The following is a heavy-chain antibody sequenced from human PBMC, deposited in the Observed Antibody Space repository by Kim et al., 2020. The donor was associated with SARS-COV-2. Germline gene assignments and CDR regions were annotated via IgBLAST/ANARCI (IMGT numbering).Heavy chain of an antibody. J-gene: IGHJ4*02. CDR2: ISSSSGSI. V-gene: IGHV3-21*01. CDR1: GFNYNTYA. D-gene: IGHD3-10*01. CDR3: VRGSRSPSLGGLYGLFDY. Sequence: GGSLRLSCAASGFNYNTYAMSWVRQAPGKGLEWVSTISSSSGSIHYADSVQGRFTISRDNAKNSLYLQMNSLRPEDTAVYHCVRGSRSPSLGGLYGLFDYWGQGTLVTVSS.